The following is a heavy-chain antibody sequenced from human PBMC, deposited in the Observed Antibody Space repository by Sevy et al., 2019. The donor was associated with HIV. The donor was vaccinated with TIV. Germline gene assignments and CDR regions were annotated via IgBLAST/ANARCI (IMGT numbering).Heavy chain of an antibody. J-gene: IGHJ5*02. CDR3: ARIYDH. CDR2: ISYRGAT. Sequence: SETLSLTCSVSGGSIATFGSFWGWIRQPPGKGLEWIGDISYRGATNYNPSLKSRATISVDTSKSQLSLKLTSLTPAXXXXXXXARIYDHWGQGVLVTVSS. CDR1: GGSIATFGSF. V-gene: IGHV4-39*01.